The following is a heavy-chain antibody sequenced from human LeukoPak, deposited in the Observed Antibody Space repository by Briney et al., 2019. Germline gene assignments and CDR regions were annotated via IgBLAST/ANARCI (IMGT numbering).Heavy chain of an antibody. Sequence: GGSLRPSCAASGLTFSDYAMNWVRQAPGKGLEWVSTFKTNSGQVYYAESVRGRFTISRVNSKNTVYLEMSSLRAEDTALYFCARSVPDYTRFDYWGQGALVTVSS. D-gene: IGHD4-11*01. J-gene: IGHJ4*02. CDR3: ARSVPDYTRFDY. CDR2: FKTNSGQV. CDR1: GLTFSDYA. V-gene: IGHV3-23*01.